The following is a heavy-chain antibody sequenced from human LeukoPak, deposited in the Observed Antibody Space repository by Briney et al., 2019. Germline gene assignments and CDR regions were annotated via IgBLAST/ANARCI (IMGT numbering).Heavy chain of an antibody. D-gene: IGHD3-3*01. J-gene: IGHJ4*02. Sequence: GRSLRLSCAPSGFTFSRHGMHWVRQAPGKGLEWVAIISNDGSRKYYAHSVEGRFTISRDNSKDTLYLQMDSLRAEATAVYYCARDRAWNYFDYWGQGTLVTVSS. CDR2: ISNDGSRK. CDR3: ARDRAWNYFDY. V-gene: IGHV3-30*03. CDR1: GFTFSRHG.